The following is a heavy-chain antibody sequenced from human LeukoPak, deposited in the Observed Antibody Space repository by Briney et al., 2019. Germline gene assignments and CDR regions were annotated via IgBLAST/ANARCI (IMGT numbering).Heavy chain of an antibody. CDR1: GFTFSSYW. J-gene: IGHJ4*02. Sequence: PGGSLRLSCAVSGFTFSSYWMHWVRQAPGKGLVWVSRIDRDGSRINYADSVKGRFTISRDNGKNTLYLQMNSLRAEDTAVYYCARTYFGTFDYWGQGTLVTVSS. CDR3: ARTYFGTFDY. V-gene: IGHV3-74*01. CDR2: IDRDGSRI. D-gene: IGHD1-1*01.